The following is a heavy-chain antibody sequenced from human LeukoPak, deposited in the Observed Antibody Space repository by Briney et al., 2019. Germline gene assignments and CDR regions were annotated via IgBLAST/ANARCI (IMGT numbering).Heavy chain of an antibody. CDR2: HYYSGST. J-gene: IGHJ4*02. CDR1: GGSISSYY. CDR3: ARHSAGYHFDW. Sequence: PSGTLSLTCTVSGGSISSYYWSWIRQPPGKGLEWIGSHYYSGSTYYNPSLKSRVTISVDRSKNQFSLKLNSVTAADTAVYYCARHSAGYHFDWWGQGTLVTVSS. D-gene: IGHD5-12*01. V-gene: IGHV4-59*05.